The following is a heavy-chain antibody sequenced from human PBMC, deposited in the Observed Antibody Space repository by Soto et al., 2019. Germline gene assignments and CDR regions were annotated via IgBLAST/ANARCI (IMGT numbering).Heavy chain of an antibody. J-gene: IGHJ6*03. Sequence: SQTLSLTCAISGDSVSSNSAAWNWIRQSPSRGLEWLGRTYYRSKWYNDYAVSVKSRITINPDTSKNQFSLQLNSVTPEDTAVYYCAREWEVVVVVAATLFPYYYYYMDVWGKGTTVTVSS. D-gene: IGHD2-15*01. CDR2: TYYRSKWYN. CDR1: GDSVSSNSAA. CDR3: AREWEVVVVVAATLFPYYYYYMDV. V-gene: IGHV6-1*01.